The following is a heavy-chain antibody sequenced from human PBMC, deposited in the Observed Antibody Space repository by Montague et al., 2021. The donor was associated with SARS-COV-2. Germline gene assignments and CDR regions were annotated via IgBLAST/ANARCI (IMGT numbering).Heavy chain of an antibody. CDR2: IYYSGST. CDR3: ARLPYILPGYAYFDF. D-gene: IGHD3-9*01. CDR1: GDSISNYY. J-gene: IGHJ4*02. Sequence: SETLSLTCTVSGDSISNYYWSWIRRPPGKGLEWLGYIYYSGSTNYNPSLEGRVTISVDTSKNQFSLRLSSVTAADTAVYYCARLPYILPGYAYFDFWGQGSLVIVSS. V-gene: IGHV4-59*08.